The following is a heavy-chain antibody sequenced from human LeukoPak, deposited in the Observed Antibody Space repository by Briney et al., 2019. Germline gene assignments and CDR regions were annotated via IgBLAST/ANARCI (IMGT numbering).Heavy chain of an antibody. CDR3: AREHGHYDILTGLH. CDR2: ISYDGSNK. J-gene: IGHJ4*01. D-gene: IGHD3-9*01. Sequence: GRSLRLSCAASGFTFSSYAMHWVRQAPGKGLEWVAVISYDGSNKYYADSVKGRFTISRDNSKNTLYLQMNSLRAEDTAVYYCAREHGHYDILTGLHWGQEPWSPSPQ. CDR1: GFTFSSYA. V-gene: IGHV3-30*04.